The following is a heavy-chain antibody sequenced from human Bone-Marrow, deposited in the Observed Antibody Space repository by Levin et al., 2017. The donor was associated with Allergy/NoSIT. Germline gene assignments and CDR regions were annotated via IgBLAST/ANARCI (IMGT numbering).Heavy chain of an antibody. Sequence: GGSLRLSCAASGFTFSGYGMHWVRQAPGKGLEWVAVIWYDGSNEFYAHSVKGRFTISRDNSKNTLYLQMNSLRVDDTAVYYCARGTTVTGTIDYWGQGTLVTVSS. CDR1: GFTFSGYG. J-gene: IGHJ4*02. D-gene: IGHD4-17*01. V-gene: IGHV3-33*01. CDR2: IWYDGSNE. CDR3: ARGTTVTGTIDY.